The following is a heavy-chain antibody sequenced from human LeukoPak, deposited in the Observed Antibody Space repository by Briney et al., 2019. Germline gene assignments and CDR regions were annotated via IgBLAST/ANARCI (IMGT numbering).Heavy chain of an antibody. V-gene: IGHV4-38-2*02. CDR3: ARHRQQLVPFEY. CDR1: GYSISSGYY. J-gene: IGHJ4*02. CDR2: IYYSGST. Sequence: PSETLSLTCTVSGYSISSGYYWGWIRQPPGKGLEWIGYIYYSGSTNYNPSLKSRVTISVDTSKNQFSLKLSSVTAADTAVYYCARHRQQLVPFEYWGQGTLVTVSS. D-gene: IGHD6-13*01.